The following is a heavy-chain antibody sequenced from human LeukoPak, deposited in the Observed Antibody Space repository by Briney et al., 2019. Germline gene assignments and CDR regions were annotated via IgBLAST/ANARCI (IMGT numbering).Heavy chain of an antibody. D-gene: IGHD2-15*01. Sequence: GGSLRLSCAASGFTFSSYEMNWVRQAPGKGLEWVSYISSSGSTIYYADSVKGRFTISRDNAKNSLFLQMNSLRPEDTAFYYCARVVGARGAFDFRGQGTIVTVSS. CDR3: ARVVGARGAFDF. J-gene: IGHJ3*01. CDR1: GFTFSSYE. CDR2: ISSSGSTI. V-gene: IGHV3-48*03.